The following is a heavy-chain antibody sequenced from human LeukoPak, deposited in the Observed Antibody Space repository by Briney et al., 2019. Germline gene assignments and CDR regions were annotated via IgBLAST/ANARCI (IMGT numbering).Heavy chain of an antibody. V-gene: IGHV4-34*01. CDR2: INHSGST. J-gene: IGHJ4*02. CDR1: GGSFSGYY. CDR3: ASSYYYDSSGYYKFDY. Sequence: SETLSLTCAVYGGSFSGYYRSWIRQPPGKGLEWIGEINHSGSTNYNPSLKSRVTISVDTSKNQFSLKLSSVTAADTAVYYCASSYYYDSSGYYKFDYWGQGTLVTVSS. D-gene: IGHD3-22*01.